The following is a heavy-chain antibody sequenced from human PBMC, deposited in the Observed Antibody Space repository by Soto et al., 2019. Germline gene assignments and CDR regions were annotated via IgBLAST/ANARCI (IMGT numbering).Heavy chain of an antibody. J-gene: IGHJ4*02. CDR2: IHYSGTT. CDR3: TRLGTYPVSIDF. CDR1: GGSIRSYY. V-gene: IGHV4-59*01. D-gene: IGHD3-16*01. Sequence: QVQLQESGPGLAKPSETVSLTCTVSGGSIRSYYWSWIRQPPGQGLEWIGHIHYSGTTYYNPSLESRVTISVDTSKNQFSLSVTSVSAADTAVYYCTRLGTYPVSIDFWGQGTLVTVSS.